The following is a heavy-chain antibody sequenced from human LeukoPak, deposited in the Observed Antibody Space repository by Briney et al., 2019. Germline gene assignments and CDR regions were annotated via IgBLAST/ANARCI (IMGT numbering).Heavy chain of an antibody. CDR2: IYPGDSET. CDR3: ASPGGYSYGRYDAFDI. J-gene: IGHJ3*02. CDR1: GYSFTSYW. D-gene: IGHD5-18*01. V-gene: IGHV5-51*01. Sequence: GESLKISCKGSGYSFTSYWIGWVRQMPGKGLEWMGIIYPGDSETRYSPSFQGQVTISADKSISTAYLQWSSLKASDTAMYYCASPGGYSYGRYDAFDIWGQGTMVTVSS.